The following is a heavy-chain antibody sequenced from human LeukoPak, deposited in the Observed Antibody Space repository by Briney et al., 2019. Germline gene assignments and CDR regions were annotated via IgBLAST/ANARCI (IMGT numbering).Heavy chain of an antibody. CDR3: ARGDGDFGRYYFNY. J-gene: IGHJ4*02. V-gene: IGHV3-23*01. Sequence: GGSLRLSCAASGFTFSSYGINWVRQAPGKGLEWVSGISGNGGSTYYADSVKGRFTISRDNSKNTLYLQMNSLRAEDTAVYYCARGDGDFGRYYFNYWGQGTLVTVSS. D-gene: IGHD2-21*01. CDR1: GFTFSSYG. CDR2: ISGNGGST.